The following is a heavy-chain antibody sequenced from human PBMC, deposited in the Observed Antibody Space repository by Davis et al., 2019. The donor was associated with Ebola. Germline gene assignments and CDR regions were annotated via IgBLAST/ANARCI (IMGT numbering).Heavy chain of an antibody. J-gene: IGHJ4*02. Sequence: AASVKVSCKASGYTFTSYAMYWVRQAPGQRLEWMGWINAGNGNTKYSQKFQGRVTITRDTSASTAYMELSSLRSEDTAVYYCARDRTPPSYGDYIGYFDYWGQGTLVTVSS. V-gene: IGHV1-3*01. CDR3: ARDRTPPSYGDYIGYFDY. CDR2: INAGNGNT. CDR1: GYTFTSYA. D-gene: IGHD4-17*01.